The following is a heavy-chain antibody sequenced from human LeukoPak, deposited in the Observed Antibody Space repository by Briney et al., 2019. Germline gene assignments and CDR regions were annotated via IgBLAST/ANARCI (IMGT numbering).Heavy chain of an antibody. CDR3: ARDPPTAVDIDY. CDR2: ISGNNGVT. CDR1: GYTFTDYC. J-gene: IGHJ4*02. V-gene: IGHV1-2*02. D-gene: IGHD2-2*01. Sequence: ASVKVSCKASGYTFTDYCYHWVRQAPGQRLEWLGWISGNNGVTNFAQEFQGRVTLTRDTSISTVYMELSRLTSDDTAMYYCARDPPTAVDIDYWGQGTLLTVSS.